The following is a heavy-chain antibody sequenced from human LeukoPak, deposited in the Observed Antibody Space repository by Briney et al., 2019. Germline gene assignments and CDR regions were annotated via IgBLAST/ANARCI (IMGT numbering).Heavy chain of an antibody. J-gene: IGHJ4*02. V-gene: IGHV1-69*04. D-gene: IGHD2-15*01. CDR3: ASQYCSGGSCYPYYFDY. CDR2: IIPILGIA. Sequence: ASVKVSCKASGGTFSSYAISWVRQAPGQGLEWMGRIIPILGIANYAQKFQGRVTITADKSTSTAYMELSSLRSEDTAVYYCASQYCSGGSCYPYYFDYWGQGTLVTVFS. CDR1: GGTFSSYA.